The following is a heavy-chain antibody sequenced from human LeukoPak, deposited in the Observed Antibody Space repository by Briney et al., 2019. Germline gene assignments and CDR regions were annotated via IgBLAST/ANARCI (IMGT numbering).Heavy chain of an antibody. Sequence: GGSLRLSCAASGFSISSYGMHWVRQAPGKGLEWVAFIRYDGSNNYYADSVKGRFTISRDNSKNTLYLQMNSLRAEDTAVYYCAKDGDGSSTSCYVPLAYYYYYMDVWGKETTVRVSS. CDR2: IRYDGSNN. J-gene: IGHJ6*03. D-gene: IGHD2-2*01. CDR3: AKDGDGSSTSCYVPLAYYYYYMDV. V-gene: IGHV3-30*02. CDR1: GFSISSYG.